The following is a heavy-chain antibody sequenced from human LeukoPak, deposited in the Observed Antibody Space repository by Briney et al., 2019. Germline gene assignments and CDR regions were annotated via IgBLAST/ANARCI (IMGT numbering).Heavy chain of an antibody. Sequence: WGSLRLSCAASGFTFDDYTMHWVRQAPGKGLEWVSLISWDGGSTYYADSVKGRFTISRDNSKNSLYLQMNSLRTEDTALYYCAKGGTIFGVDLIDYWGQGTLVTVSS. D-gene: IGHD3-3*01. CDR3: AKGGTIFGVDLIDY. J-gene: IGHJ4*02. V-gene: IGHV3-43*01. CDR2: ISWDGGST. CDR1: GFTFDDYT.